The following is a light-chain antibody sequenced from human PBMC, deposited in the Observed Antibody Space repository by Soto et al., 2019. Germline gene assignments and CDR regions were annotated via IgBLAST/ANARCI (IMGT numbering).Light chain of an antibody. CDR2: GAS. V-gene: IGKV3-15*01. CDR3: QQYHTCPIT. J-gene: IGKJ4*01. CDR1: QGVSRK. Sequence: EIVMTQSPATLSVAPGERVTLSCRASQGVSRKLAWYQHKSGQAPRLLISGASAGATGIPARFSGSGSGTEFTLTISSMQSEDCAIYYCQQYHTCPITFGGGTKVDIK.